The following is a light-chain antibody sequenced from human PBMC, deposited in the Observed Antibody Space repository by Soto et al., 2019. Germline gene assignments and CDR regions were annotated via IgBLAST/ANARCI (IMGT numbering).Light chain of an antibody. CDR3: QQRTNGPPLFT. V-gene: IGKV3-11*01. CDR2: GST. Sequence: EIVLTQSPATLSLSPGERATLFCRSSHTVGSYLAWYQQKPGQAPRLLIYGSTNRATGIPARFIGSGSRTDFSLTISNLETEDFAVYYCQQRTNGPPLFTFGPGTKVDIK. CDR1: HTVGSY. J-gene: IGKJ3*01.